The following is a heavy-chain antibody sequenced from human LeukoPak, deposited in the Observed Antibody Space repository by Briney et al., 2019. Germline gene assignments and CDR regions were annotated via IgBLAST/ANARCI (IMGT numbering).Heavy chain of an antibody. CDR1: GFTFSSYS. J-gene: IGHJ3*02. Sequence: GGSLRLSCAASGFTFSSYSMNWVRQAPGKGLEWVSSISSSSSYIYYADSVKGRFTISRDNAKNSLYLQMNSLRAEDTAVYYCAGGDDYGDAGAAFDIWGQGTMVTVSS. D-gene: IGHD4-17*01. V-gene: IGHV3-21*01. CDR3: AGGDDYGDAGAAFDI. CDR2: ISSSSSYI.